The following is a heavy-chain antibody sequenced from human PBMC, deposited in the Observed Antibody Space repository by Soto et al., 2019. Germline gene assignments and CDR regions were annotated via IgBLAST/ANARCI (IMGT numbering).Heavy chain of an antibody. CDR2: VAYDGSKT. CDR3: ARCVGGSMYDNSGKYDS. CDR1: GFTFSSNG. J-gene: IGHJ5*01. D-gene: IGHD3-22*01. V-gene: IGHV3-30*03. Sequence: QVQLVESGGGVVQPGRSLRLTCAASGFTFSSNGMHWVRQAPGKGLEWVALVAYDGSKTYYGDSVRGRFTISRDNSENTLSLQRNSLRAEDTAVYYCARCVGGSMYDNSGKYDSWGQGTLVTVSS.